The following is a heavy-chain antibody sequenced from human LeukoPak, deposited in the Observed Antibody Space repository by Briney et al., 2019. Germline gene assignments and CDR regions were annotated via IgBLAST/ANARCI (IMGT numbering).Heavy chain of an antibody. J-gene: IGHJ2*01. Sequence: PGGSLRLSCAASGFTFSSYSMNWVRQAPGKGLEWVSSISSSSSYIYYADSVKGRFTISRDNAKTSLYLQMNSLRAEDTAVYYCAKDLRKGWLLLRPLDWYFDLWGRGTLVTVSS. CDR1: GFTFSSYS. CDR2: ISSSSSYI. D-gene: IGHD3-22*01. V-gene: IGHV3-21*01. CDR3: AKDLRKGWLLLRPLDWYFDL.